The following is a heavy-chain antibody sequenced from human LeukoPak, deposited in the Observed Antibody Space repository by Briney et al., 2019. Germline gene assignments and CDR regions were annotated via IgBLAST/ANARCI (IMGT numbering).Heavy chain of an antibody. J-gene: IGHJ4*02. CDR1: GFTFDDYA. V-gene: IGHV3-9*01. CDR3: ARGHRIPTDY. D-gene: IGHD2-2*02. CDR2: ISWNSGSI. Sequence: PGRSLRLSCAASGFTFDDYAMHWVRQAPGKGLEWVSGISWNSGSIGYADSVKGRFTISRDNAKNTLYLQMNTLRVEDTAVYYCARGHRIPTDYWGQGTLVTVSS.